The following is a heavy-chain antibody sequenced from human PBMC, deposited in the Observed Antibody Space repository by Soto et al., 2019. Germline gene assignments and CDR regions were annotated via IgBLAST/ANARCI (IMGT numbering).Heavy chain of an antibody. J-gene: IGHJ4*02. D-gene: IGHD2-15*01. V-gene: IGHV3-23*01. CDR2: ISGSGGST. Sequence: VGSLRLSCAASGFTFSSYAMSWVSQAPGKGLEWVSAISGSGGSTYYADSVKGRFTISRDNSKNTLYLQMNSLRAEDTAVYYCAKDPPTDIVVVVAATDFVYWGQGTLVTVSS. CDR3: AKDPPTDIVVVVAATDFVY. CDR1: GFTFSSYA.